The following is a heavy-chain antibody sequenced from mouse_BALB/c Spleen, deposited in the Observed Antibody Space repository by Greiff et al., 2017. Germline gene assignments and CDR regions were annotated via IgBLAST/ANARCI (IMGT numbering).Heavy chain of an antibody. V-gene: IGHV5-17*02. Sequence: EVKLVESGGGLVQPGGSRKLSCAASGFTFSSFGMHWVRQAPEKGLEWVAYISSGSSTIYYADTVKGRFTISRDNPKNTLFLQMTSLRSEDTAMYYCARGGWLLLMDYWGQGTSVTVSS. CDR3: ARGGWLLLMDY. CDR1: GFTFSSFG. D-gene: IGHD2-3*01. J-gene: IGHJ4*01. CDR2: ISSGSSTI.